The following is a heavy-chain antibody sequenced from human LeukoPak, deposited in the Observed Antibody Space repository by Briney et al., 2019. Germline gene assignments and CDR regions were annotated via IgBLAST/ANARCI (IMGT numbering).Heavy chain of an antibody. D-gene: IGHD3/OR15-3a*01. CDR3: RRALCGWTGWTDY. CDR2: IRSEEYGGTP. Sequence: GGSLRVSCRRSVFPFTSYGITWVGQAPGKGLQWVGLIRSEEYGGTPDYATSVKGRFTMSRENSQSIAYLKMASVRTEDTCVYYYRRALCGWTGWTDYWGQGTLVTVSS. CDR1: VFPFTSYG. J-gene: IGHJ4*02. V-gene: IGHV3-49*04.